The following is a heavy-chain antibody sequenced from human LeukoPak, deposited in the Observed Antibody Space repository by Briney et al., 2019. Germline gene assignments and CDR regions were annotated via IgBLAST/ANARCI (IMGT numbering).Heavy chain of an antibody. CDR1: GYGFTSNY. V-gene: IGHV1-46*01. CDR3: ARDQEGFDY. CDR2: IYPRDGST. J-gene: IGHJ4*02. Sequence: ASVKVSCKAPGYGFTSNYIHWVRQAPGQGLEWMGMIYPRDGSTSYAQRFQDRVTVTRDTSTSTVHMELSGLRSEDTAVYYCARDQEGFDYWGQGTQVTVSS.